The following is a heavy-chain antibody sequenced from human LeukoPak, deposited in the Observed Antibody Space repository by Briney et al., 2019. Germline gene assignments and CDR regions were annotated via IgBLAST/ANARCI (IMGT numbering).Heavy chain of an antibody. Sequence: SETLSFTCTVSGGSISGSSYYWGWIRQPPGKGLEWIGSIYYSGSTYYNPSLKSRVTISVDTSKNQFSLKLNSVTATDTAVYYCARDLDYWGQGTLVTVSS. V-gene: IGHV4-39*02. CDR3: ARDLDY. J-gene: IGHJ4*02. CDR2: IYYSGST. CDR1: GGSISGSSYY.